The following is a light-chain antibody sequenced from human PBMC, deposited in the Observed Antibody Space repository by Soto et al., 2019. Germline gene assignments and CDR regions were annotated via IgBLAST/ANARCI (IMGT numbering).Light chain of an antibody. CDR2: GAS. CDR1: QSVSSD. J-gene: IGKJ1*01. V-gene: IGKV3-11*01. Sequence: EFVLTQSPCTLSLSPGDRATLSCRASQSVSSDLAWYQQKPGQAPRLLIYGASTRATGIPARFTGSGSGTDFTLTISSLEPEDFAVYYCQQRSNWPPSWTFGQGTKVDIK. CDR3: QQRSNWPPSWT.